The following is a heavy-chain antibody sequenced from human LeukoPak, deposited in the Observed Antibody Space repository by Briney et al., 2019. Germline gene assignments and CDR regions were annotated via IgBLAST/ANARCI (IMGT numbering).Heavy chain of an antibody. D-gene: IGHD3-10*01. Sequence: ASVKVSCKASGYTFTGYYMHWVRQAPGQGLEWMGWINPNSGGTNYAQKFQGRVTMTRDTSISTAYMELSRLRSEDTAVYYCARVVGYGSGNNWFDPWGQGTLVTVSS. CDR1: GYTFTGYY. V-gene: IGHV1-2*02. CDR2: INPNSGGT. CDR3: ARVVGYGSGNNWFDP. J-gene: IGHJ5*02.